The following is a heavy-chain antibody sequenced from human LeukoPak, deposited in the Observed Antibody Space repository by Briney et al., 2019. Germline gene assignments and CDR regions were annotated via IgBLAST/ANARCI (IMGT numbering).Heavy chain of an antibody. CDR2: INPDGTQT. V-gene: IGHV3-74*01. CDR3: ARGFINPDDY. D-gene: IGHD3-10*01. Sequence: GGSLRLSCEASGITFNIYWMHWGRQAPGEGLVWVSRINPDGTQTDYADSVKGRFTISRDNAKNTLYLQMNSLRAEDTALYYCARGFINPDDYWGQGTLVTVSS. J-gene: IGHJ4*02. CDR1: GITFNIYW.